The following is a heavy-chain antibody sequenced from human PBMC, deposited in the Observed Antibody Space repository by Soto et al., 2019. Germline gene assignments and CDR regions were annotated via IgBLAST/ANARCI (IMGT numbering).Heavy chain of an antibody. V-gene: IGHV1-18*01. CDR1: GYTFTSYG. CDR2: ISAYNGNT. D-gene: IGHD3-10*01. CDR3: ARGGILGRGSGSYANYYYYYGMDV. Sequence: QVQLVQSGAEVKKPGASVKVSCKASGYTFTSYGISWVRQAPGQGLEWMGWISAYNGNTNYAQKLQGRVTMTTDTSTSTAYMGLRSLSSDDTAVYYCARGGILGRGSGSYANYYYYYGMDVWGQGTTVTVSS. J-gene: IGHJ6*02.